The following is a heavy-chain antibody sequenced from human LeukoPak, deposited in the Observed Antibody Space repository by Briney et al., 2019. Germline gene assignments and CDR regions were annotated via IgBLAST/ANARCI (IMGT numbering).Heavy chain of an antibody. V-gene: IGHV1-46*01. Sequence: ASVKVSCKASGYTFTSYYMHWVRQAPGQGLEWMGIINPSGGSTSYAQKFQGRVTMTEDTSTNTGYMELSSLRSEDTAVYYCAAGVGQPLAVRPDAFDFWGQGTLVSVSS. CDR3: AAGVGQPLAVRPDAFDF. J-gene: IGHJ3*01. CDR1: GYTFTSYY. CDR2: INPSGGST. D-gene: IGHD6-6*01.